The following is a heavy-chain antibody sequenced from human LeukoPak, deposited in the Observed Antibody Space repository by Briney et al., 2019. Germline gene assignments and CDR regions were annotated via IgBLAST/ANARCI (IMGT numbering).Heavy chain of an antibody. Sequence: SETLSLTCTVSGGSISSGGYYWRWIRQHPGKGLEWIGFVFYSGSTYYNPSLKSRVTVSVDTSKNQFSLKLSSVTAADTAVYYCARGSRYYYGSGSPLVGFYYGMDVWGQGTTVTVSS. V-gene: IGHV4-31*03. D-gene: IGHD3-10*01. J-gene: IGHJ6*02. CDR3: ARGSRYYYGSGSPLVGFYYGMDV. CDR1: GGSISSGGYY. CDR2: VFYSGST.